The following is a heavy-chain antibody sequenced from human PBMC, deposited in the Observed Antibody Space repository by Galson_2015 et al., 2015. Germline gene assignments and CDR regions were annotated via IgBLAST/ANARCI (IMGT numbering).Heavy chain of an antibody. D-gene: IGHD3-10*01. CDR2: IKQDGSEK. CDR3: ASQTWTGYFDY. V-gene: IGHV3-7*03. CDR1: GFTFSSYW. Sequence: SLRLSCAASGFTFSSYWMHWVRQAPGKGLEWVANIKQDGSEKYYVDSVKGRFTISRDNAKNSLDLQMNSLRAEDTAIYYCASQTWTGYFDYWGQGSLVTVSS. J-gene: IGHJ4*02.